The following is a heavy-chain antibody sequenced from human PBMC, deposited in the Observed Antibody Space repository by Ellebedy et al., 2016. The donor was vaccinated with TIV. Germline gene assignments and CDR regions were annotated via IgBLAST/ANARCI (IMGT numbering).Heavy chain of an antibody. D-gene: IGHD2-21*01. Sequence: MPSETLSLTCSVSGGSISRSSSFYWGWIRQPPGKGLEWIGYIYYSGSTFYNPSLKSRVTISVDTSKNQFSLKLSSVTAADTAVYYCVRGHMADYWGQGTLVTVSS. CDR1: GGSISRSSSFY. V-gene: IGHV4-30-4*02. CDR2: IYYSGST. J-gene: IGHJ4*02. CDR3: VRGHMADY.